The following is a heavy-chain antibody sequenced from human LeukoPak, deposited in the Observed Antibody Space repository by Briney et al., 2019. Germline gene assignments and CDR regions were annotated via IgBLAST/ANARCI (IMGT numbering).Heavy chain of an antibody. CDR3: ASPGGYYFEAFDI. Sequence: PGGSLRLSCAASGLTFSSHWMHWVRQAPGKGLVWVSHINRDGSSTSYADSVKGRFTISRDSAKNTLYLQMNSLRAEDTAVYYCASPGGYYFEAFDIWGQGTKVTVSS. V-gene: IGHV3-74*01. D-gene: IGHD2/OR15-2a*01. CDR2: INRDGSST. CDR1: GLTFSSHW. J-gene: IGHJ3*02.